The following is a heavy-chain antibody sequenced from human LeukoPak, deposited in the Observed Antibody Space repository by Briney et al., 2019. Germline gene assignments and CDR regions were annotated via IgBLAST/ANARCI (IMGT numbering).Heavy chain of an antibody. CDR1: GDSVSSNSAA. J-gene: IGHJ4*02. D-gene: IGHD3-16*01. CDR2: TYFRSKWYY. Sequence: SQTLSLTCAISGDSVSSNSAAWVWFRQSPSRSLEWLARTYFRSKWYYDYAVSVRSRIVISPDTSENQFSLQLNSVTPDDTAVFFCARSAVGGHNDFWGQGTLVTVSS. CDR3: ARSAVGGHNDF. V-gene: IGHV6-1*01.